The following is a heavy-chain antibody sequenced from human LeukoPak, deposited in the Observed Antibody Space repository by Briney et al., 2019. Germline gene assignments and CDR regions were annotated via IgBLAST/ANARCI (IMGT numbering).Heavy chain of an antibody. CDR3: AIRSDYGGNPLFNY. V-gene: IGHV4-34*01. Sequence: PSETLSLTCAVYGGSFSGYYWSWIRQPPGKGLEWIGEINHSGSTNYNPSLKSRVTISVDTSKNQFSLKLSSVTAADTAVYYCAIRSDYGGNPLFNYWGQGTLVTVSS. CDR2: INHSGST. J-gene: IGHJ4*02. CDR1: GGSFSGYY. D-gene: IGHD4-23*01.